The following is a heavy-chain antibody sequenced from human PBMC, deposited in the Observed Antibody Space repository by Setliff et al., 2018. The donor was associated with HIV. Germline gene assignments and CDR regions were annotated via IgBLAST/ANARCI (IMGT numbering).Heavy chain of an antibody. CDR2: IYYSGST. CDR1: GGSISSHY. Sequence: SETLSLTCTVSGGSISSHYWSWIRQPPGKGLEWIGYIYYSGSTNYNPSLKSRVTISVDTSKNQFSLKLSSVTAADTAVYYCARRAYCSSTTCFDNWGQGTQVTVSS. V-gene: IGHV4-59*08. CDR3: ARRAYCSSTTCFDN. J-gene: IGHJ4*02. D-gene: IGHD2-2*01.